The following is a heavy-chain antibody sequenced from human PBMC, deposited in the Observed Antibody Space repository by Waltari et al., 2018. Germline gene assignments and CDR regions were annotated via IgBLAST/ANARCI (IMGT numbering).Heavy chain of an antibody. D-gene: IGHD2-15*01. Sequence: QVQLQQWGAGLLKPSETLSLTCAVYGGSFSGYYWSWIRQPPGKGLEWIGEINHSGRTNYNPSLKSRVTIAVDTSKNQFSLKLSSVTAADTAVYYCARGSGGYYYYYYYMDVWGKGTTVTVSS. V-gene: IGHV4-34*01. CDR3: ARGSGGYYYYYYYMDV. CDR1: GGSFSGYY. J-gene: IGHJ6*03. CDR2: INHSGRT.